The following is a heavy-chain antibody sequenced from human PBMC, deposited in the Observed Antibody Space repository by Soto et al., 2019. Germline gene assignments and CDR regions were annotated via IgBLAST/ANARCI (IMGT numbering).Heavy chain of an antibody. V-gene: IGHV3-72*01. Sequence: GGSLRLSCAAAGFTFSEHYMDWVRQAPGKGLEWVGRSRNKANSYTTEYAASVKGRFTISRDDSKNSLYLQMNSLKTEDTAVYYCARGSSSWYGLLDYWGQGTLVTVSS. CDR3: ARGSSSWYGLLDY. J-gene: IGHJ4*02. CDR2: SRNKANSYTT. CDR1: GFTFSEHY. D-gene: IGHD6-13*01.